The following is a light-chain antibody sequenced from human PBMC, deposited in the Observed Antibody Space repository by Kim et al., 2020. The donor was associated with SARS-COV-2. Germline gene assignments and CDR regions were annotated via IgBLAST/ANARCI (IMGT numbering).Light chain of an antibody. CDR2: AAS. V-gene: IGKV1-39*01. CDR3: QQSYTSPTCT. CDR1: QSISSY. Sequence: ASVADRVTITCRASQSISSYLNWYQQKPRKAPKLLIYAASSLQSGVPSRFSGSGSGTEFTLTISSLQPEDFATYYCQQSYTSPTCTFGQGTKLEI. J-gene: IGKJ2*02.